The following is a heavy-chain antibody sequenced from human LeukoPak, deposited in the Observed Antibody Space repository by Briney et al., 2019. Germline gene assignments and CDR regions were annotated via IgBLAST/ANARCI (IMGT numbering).Heavy chain of an antibody. CDR3: ARDRSVVVVAATRGNWFDP. D-gene: IGHD2-15*01. CDR1: GYTLTELS. Sequence: ASVKVSCKVSGYTLTELSMHWVRQAPGKGLEWMRGFDPEDGETIYAQKFQGRVTMTEDTSTDTAYMELSSLRSEDTAVYYCARDRSVVVVAATRGNWFDPWGQGTLVTVSS. J-gene: IGHJ5*02. V-gene: IGHV1-24*01. CDR2: FDPEDGET.